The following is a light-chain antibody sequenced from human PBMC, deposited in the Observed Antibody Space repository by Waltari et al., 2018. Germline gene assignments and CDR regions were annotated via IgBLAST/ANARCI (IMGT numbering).Light chain of an antibody. CDR3: SSYTSSNL. V-gene: IGLV2-14*01. CDR1: NSDACGYNY. J-gene: IGLJ2*01. CDR2: DVS. Sequence: QSALTQPASVSGSPGQSIPISCTETNSDACGYNYVSWYQQHPGKAPKLMIYDVSKRPSGVSNRFSGSKSGNTASLTISGLQAEDEADYFCSSYTSSNLFGGGTKLTVL.